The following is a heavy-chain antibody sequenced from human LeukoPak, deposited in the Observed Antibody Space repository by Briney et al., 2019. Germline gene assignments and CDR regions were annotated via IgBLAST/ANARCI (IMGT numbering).Heavy chain of an antibody. CDR3: ARDTWGSYSRDGYFDF. CDR1: GFTVSSNY. CDR2: IYSGGTT. J-gene: IGHJ4*02. Sequence: GGSLRLSCAASGFTVSSNYMSWVRQAPGKGLEWVSIIYSGGTTYYADSVKGRFTISRDNSKSTLYLQMNSLRAEDTAVYYCARDTWGSYSRDGYFDFWGQGTLVTVSS. D-gene: IGHD1-26*01. V-gene: IGHV3-53*01.